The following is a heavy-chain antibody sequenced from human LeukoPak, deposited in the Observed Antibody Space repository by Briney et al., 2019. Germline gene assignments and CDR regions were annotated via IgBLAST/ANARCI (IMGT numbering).Heavy chain of an antibody. D-gene: IGHD4-11*01. CDR1: GGSISNAY. CDR2: IYPSGST. Sequence: PSETLSLTCTVSGGSISNAYWSWIRQLPGRGLEWIGYIYPSGSTNYHPSLKSRVTISVDTSKNHFALNLSSVTAADTAVYYCAKSYFDYSTYYSYYFNLWGQGALVTVSS. J-gene: IGHJ4*02. CDR3: AKSYFDYSTYYSYYFNL. V-gene: IGHV4-4*09.